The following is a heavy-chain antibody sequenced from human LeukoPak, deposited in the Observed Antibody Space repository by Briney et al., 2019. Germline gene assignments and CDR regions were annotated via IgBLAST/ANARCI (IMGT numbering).Heavy chain of an antibody. Sequence: ASMKVSCKASGGTFSSYAISWVRQAPGQGLEWMGGIIPIFATTNYAQKFQGRVTITADKSTSTAYMELRSLRSDDTAVYYCARGRILWFGELFPFDYWGQGTLVTVSS. V-gene: IGHV1-69*06. CDR2: IIPIFATT. CDR1: GGTFSSYA. D-gene: IGHD3-10*01. CDR3: ARGRILWFGELFPFDY. J-gene: IGHJ4*02.